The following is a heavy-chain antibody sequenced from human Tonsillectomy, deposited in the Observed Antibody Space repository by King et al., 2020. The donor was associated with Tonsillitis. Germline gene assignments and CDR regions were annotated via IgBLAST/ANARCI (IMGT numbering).Heavy chain of an antibody. Sequence: VQLQQWGAGLLKPSETLSLTCAVYGGSFSGYYWSWIRQPPGKGLEWIGEINHSGSTNYNPSLKSRVTISVDTSKNQFSLKLSSVTAADTAVYYCARGAPTLEAKGKNHLWGRRSYGMDVWGQGTTVTVSS. CDR2: INHSGST. CDR3: ARGAPTLEAKGKNHLWGRRSYGMDV. J-gene: IGHJ6*02. V-gene: IGHV4-34*01. CDR1: GGSFSGYY. D-gene: IGHD1-14*01.